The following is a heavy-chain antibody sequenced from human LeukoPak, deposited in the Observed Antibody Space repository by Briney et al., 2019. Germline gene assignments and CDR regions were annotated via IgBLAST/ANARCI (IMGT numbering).Heavy chain of an antibody. CDR2: ISAYNGNT. CDR3: ARLRGELLALYSFDY. J-gene: IGHJ4*02. CDR1: GYTFTSYG. V-gene: IGHV1-18*01. Sequence: ASVKVSCKASGYTFTSYGISWVRQAPGQGLEWMGWISAYNGNTNYAQKLQGRVTMTTDTSTSTAYMELRSLRSDDTAVYYCARLRGELLALYSFDYWGQGTLVTVSS. D-gene: IGHD1-26*01.